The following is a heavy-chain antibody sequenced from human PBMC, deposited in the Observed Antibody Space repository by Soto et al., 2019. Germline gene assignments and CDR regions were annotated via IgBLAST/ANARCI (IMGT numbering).Heavy chain of an antibody. CDR1: GFTFTNYA. D-gene: IGHD6-13*01. Sequence: GWSLRLSCAASGFTFTNYAMTLVRQAPGKGLEWVSTISGGGSITYYADSLKGRFTISRDNSKNTLYLQINSLRAEDTAVYYCAKTIRGGYSSSWYYFDYWRQGTLVTVSS. V-gene: IGHV3-23*01. CDR3: AKTIRGGYSSSWYYFDY. J-gene: IGHJ4*02. CDR2: ISGGGSIT.